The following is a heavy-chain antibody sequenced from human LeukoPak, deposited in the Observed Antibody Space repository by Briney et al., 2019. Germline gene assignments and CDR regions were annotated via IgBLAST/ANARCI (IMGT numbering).Heavy chain of an antibody. CDR2: IYYSGST. Sequence: SETLSLTCTVSGYSISSGYYWSWIRQPPGKGLEWIGYIYYSGSTYYNPSLKSRVTISVDTSKNQFSLKLSSVTAADTAVYYCARAGGPYDLRAFDIWGQGTMVTVSS. CDR1: GYSISSGYY. V-gene: IGHV4-30-4*01. D-gene: IGHD3-3*01. CDR3: ARAGGPYDLRAFDI. J-gene: IGHJ3*02.